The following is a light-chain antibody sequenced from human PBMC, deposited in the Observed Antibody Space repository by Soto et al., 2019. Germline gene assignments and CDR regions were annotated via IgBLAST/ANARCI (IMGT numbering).Light chain of an antibody. CDR3: CSYAGSYTHV. J-gene: IGLJ1*01. Sequence: QSALTQPRSVSGSPGQSVTFSCTGTSSDVGSYIYVSWYQQHPGKVPNLIIYDVIKRPSGVPDRFSGSKSGNTASLTISGLQAEDEADYYCCSYAGSYTHVFGTGTKVTGL. CDR2: DVI. CDR1: SSDVGSYIY. V-gene: IGLV2-11*01.